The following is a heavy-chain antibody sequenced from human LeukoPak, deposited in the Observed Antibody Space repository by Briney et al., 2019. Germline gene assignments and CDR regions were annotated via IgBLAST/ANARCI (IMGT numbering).Heavy chain of an antibody. CDR2: INQDGSEK. Sequence: TGGSLRLSCAASGFIFSNYWMNWVRQAPGKGLKWVANINQDGSEKYYVDSVKGRFTISRDSAKNSLYLQMNSLRAEDTAVYYCARDRPPYFSGSYYNIWGQGTLVTVSS. CDR3: ARDRPPYFSGSYYNI. D-gene: IGHD3-10*01. J-gene: IGHJ4*02. V-gene: IGHV3-7*01. CDR1: GFIFSNYW.